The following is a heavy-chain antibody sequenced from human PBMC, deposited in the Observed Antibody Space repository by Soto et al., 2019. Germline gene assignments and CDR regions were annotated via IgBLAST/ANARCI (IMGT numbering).Heavy chain of an antibody. J-gene: IGHJ4*02. D-gene: IGHD5-18*01. CDR1: GFDFRNYA. CDR2: TSDDGDIQ. Sequence: QVLLVESGGGVAQPGRSLRLCCAASGFDFRNYAMHWVRQSPGKGPEWVAITSDDGDIQYYADSVKGRFTISRDNSKNTLYLQMTSLRSEDAAVYFCARAVDAAMDPLDYWGQGTLVTVSS. CDR3: ARAVDAAMDPLDY. V-gene: IGHV3-30-3*01.